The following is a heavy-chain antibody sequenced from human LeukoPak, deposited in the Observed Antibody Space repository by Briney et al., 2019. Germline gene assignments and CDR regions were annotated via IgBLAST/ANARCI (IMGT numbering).Heavy chain of an antibody. J-gene: IGHJ4*02. CDR2: ITSSGDNT. V-gene: IGHV3-23*01. CDR3: AKDRYGDYSFDS. Sequence: GASLRLSCAASGFTFSSYAMCWVRQAPGMGLQWVSSITSSGDNTYYADSVKGRFTISRDNTKNTLHLQVNSLRAEDTAVYYCAKDRYGDYSFDSWGQGTLVTVSS. D-gene: IGHD4-17*01. CDR1: GFTFSSYA.